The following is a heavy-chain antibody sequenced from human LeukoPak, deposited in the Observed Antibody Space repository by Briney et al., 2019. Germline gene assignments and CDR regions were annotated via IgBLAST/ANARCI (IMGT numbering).Heavy chain of an antibody. CDR2: IYHSGST. CDR1: GGSISSGGYY. Sequence: SETLSLTCTVSGGSISSGGYYWSWIRQPPGKGLEWIGYIYHSGSTYYNPSLKSRVTISVDRSKNQFSLKLSSVTAADTAVYYCARGTVTTSPYFDLWGRGTLVTVSS. D-gene: IGHD4-17*01. J-gene: IGHJ2*01. V-gene: IGHV4-30-2*01. CDR3: ARGTVTTSPYFDL.